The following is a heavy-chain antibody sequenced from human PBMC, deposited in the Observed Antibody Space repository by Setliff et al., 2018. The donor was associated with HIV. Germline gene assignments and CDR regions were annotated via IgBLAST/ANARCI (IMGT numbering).Heavy chain of an antibody. Sequence: SVKVSCKASGGTFSSYAISWVRQAPGQGLEWMGGIIPILGIANSAQKFQGRVTITADKSTSTAYMELSSLRSEDTAVYYCASKVYSYGLNRFDPWGQGTLVTVSS. CDR2: IIPILGIA. CDR1: GGTFSSYA. J-gene: IGHJ5*02. D-gene: IGHD5-18*01. CDR3: ASKVYSYGLNRFDP. V-gene: IGHV1-69*10.